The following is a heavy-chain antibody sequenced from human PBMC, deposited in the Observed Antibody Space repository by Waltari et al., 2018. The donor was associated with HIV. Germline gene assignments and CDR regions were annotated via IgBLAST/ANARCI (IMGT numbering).Heavy chain of an antibody. Sequence: QLQLQESGPGLVKPSETLSLTCTVSGGSISSSSYYWGWIRPPPGKGREWIGSIYYSGSTYYNPSLKSRVTISVDTSKNQFSLKLSSVTAADTAVYYCASTIADIVVVVAAPEGGWFDPWGQGTLVTVSS. D-gene: IGHD2-15*01. CDR3: ASTIADIVVVVAAPEGGWFDP. CDR1: GGSISSSSYY. CDR2: IYYSGST. V-gene: IGHV4-39*01. J-gene: IGHJ5*02.